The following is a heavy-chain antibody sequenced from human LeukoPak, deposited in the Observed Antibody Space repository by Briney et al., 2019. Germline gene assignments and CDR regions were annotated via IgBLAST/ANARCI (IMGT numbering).Heavy chain of an antibody. CDR3: ARGYSSPNWFDP. V-gene: IGHV3-33*01. Sequence: PGGSLRLSCAASGFTFSSHGMHWVRQAPGKGLEWVAVIWYDGSKEYYADSVKGRFTISRDNSKNTLYLQMNSLRAEDTAVYYCARGYSSPNWFDPWGQGTLVTVSS. D-gene: IGHD6-19*01. CDR1: GFTFSSHG. J-gene: IGHJ5*02. CDR2: IWYDGSKE.